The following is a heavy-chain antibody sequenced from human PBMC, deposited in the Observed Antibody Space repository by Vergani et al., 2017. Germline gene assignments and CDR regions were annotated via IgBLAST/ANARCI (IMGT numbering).Heavy chain of an antibody. V-gene: IGHV4-39*07. CDR1: GGSISSSSYY. Sequence: QLQLQESGPGLVKPSETLYLTCTVSGGSISSSSYYWGWIRQPPGKGLGWIGSIYYSGSTYYNPSLKSRVTISVDTSKNQFSLKLSSVTAAHTAVYYCAGDFGYWGQGTLVAVSS. J-gene: IGHJ4*02. CDR2: IYYSGST. D-gene: IGHD3-10*01. CDR3: AGDFGY.